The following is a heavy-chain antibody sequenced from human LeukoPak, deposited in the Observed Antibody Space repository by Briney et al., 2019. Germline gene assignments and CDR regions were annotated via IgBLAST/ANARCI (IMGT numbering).Heavy chain of an antibody. V-gene: IGHV3-74*01. J-gene: IGHJ4*02. D-gene: IGHD5-24*01. CDR3: ARSRDGYNFFDY. Sequence: GGSLRLSCAASGFTFSSYWMHRVRQAPGKGLVWVSRINSDGSSTSYADSVKGRFTISRDNAKNTLYLQMNSLRAEDTAVYYCARSRDGYNFFDYWGQGTLVTVSS. CDR1: GFTFSSYW. CDR2: INSDGSST.